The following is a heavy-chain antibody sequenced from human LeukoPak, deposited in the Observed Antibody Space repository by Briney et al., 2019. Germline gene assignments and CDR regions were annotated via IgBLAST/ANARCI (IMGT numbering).Heavy chain of an antibody. CDR3: ANPLAARHYYYCYMDV. Sequence: GGSLRLSCAASGFTFSSYAMSWVRQAPGKGPEWVSAISGSGGSTYYADSVKGRFTISRDNSKNTLYLQMNSLRAEDTAVYYCANPLAARHYYYCYMDVWGKGTTVTVSS. J-gene: IGHJ6*03. V-gene: IGHV3-23*01. CDR2: ISGSGGST. CDR1: GFTFSSYA. D-gene: IGHD6-6*01.